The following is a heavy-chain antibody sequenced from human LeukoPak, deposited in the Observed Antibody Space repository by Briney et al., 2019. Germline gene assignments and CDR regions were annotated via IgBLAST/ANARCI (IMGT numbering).Heavy chain of an antibody. CDR2: ISYSGST. J-gene: IGHJ4*02. V-gene: IGHV4-39*01. Sequence: SETLSLTCTVSGGSISSSSDYWGWIRQPPGKGLEWIGTISYSGSTYYNPSLKSRVTISEDTSKNQFSLKLNSVTAADTAVYHCARHWFHCSIAGCYYDSWGQGTLVTVSS. CDR1: GGSISSSSDY. D-gene: IGHD2-2*01. CDR3: ARHWFHCSIAGCYYDS.